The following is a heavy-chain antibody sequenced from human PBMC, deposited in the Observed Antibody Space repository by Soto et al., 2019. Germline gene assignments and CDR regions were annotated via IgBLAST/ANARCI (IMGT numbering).Heavy chain of an antibody. CDR1: AYPFTNYD. Sequence: GASVKVSCKASAYPFTNYDIHWVRQAPGQGLEWMGVITPSGGSPSYAQKFEGRVTITSDTSTGTVYMDLSSLRSDDTAVYYCASESYLRGYINGLVKYGMDVWGQGTTLTV. D-gene: IGHD5-18*01. CDR3: ASESYLRGYINGLVKYGMDV. J-gene: IGHJ6*02. V-gene: IGHV1-46*01. CDR2: ITPSGGSP.